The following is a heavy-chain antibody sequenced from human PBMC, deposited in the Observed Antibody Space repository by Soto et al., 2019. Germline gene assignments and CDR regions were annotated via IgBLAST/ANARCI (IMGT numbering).Heavy chain of an antibody. CDR1: GGSFSGYY. J-gene: IGHJ4*02. D-gene: IGHD2-21*02. V-gene: IGHV4-34*01. Sequence: QVQLQQWGAGLLKPSETLSLTCAVYGGSFSGYYWSWIRQPPGKGLEWIGEIIYSGSTNYNPSLNGRVTISIDPSKNQCSLKLSSVTAAATAVYYCARGGYGGNSGLGQFDYWGQGTLVNVSS. CDR3: ARGGYGGNSGLGQFDY. CDR2: IIYSGST.